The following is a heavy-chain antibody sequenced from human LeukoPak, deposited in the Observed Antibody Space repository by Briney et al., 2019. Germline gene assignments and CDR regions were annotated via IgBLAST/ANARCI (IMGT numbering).Heavy chain of an antibody. J-gene: IGHJ6*03. CDR3: ARVIAVPGTPYDYYYMDV. V-gene: IGHV3-7*01. CDR2: IKQDGSEK. D-gene: IGHD6-19*01. Sequence: GGSLRLSCAASGFTFSSYWMSWVRQAPGKGLEWVANIKQDGSEKYYVDSVKGRFTISRDNAKNSLYLRMSSLRVEDTAVHSCARVIAVPGTPYDYYYMDVWGKGTTVTVSS. CDR1: GFTFSSYW.